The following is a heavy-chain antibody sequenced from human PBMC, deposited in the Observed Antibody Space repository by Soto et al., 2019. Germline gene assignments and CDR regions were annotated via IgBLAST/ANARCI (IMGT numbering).Heavy chain of an antibody. J-gene: IGHJ4*02. CDR1: GSSISSPHDY. CDR3: ARAPDSSGWYQWIDY. V-gene: IGHV4-39*07. CDR2: IYYTGST. D-gene: IGHD6-19*01. Sequence: SETLSLTCTVSGSSISSPHDYWGWIRQSPGRGLEWIGSIYYTGSTYYNPSLKSRISISVDTSKNQFSLKLSSVTAADTAVYYCARAPDSSGWYQWIDYWGQGTLVTVS.